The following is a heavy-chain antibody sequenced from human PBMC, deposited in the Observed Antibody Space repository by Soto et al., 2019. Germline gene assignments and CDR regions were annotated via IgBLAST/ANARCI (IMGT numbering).Heavy chain of an antibody. V-gene: IGHV1-2*02. CDR1: GYTFTGYH. CDR3: ARRLGLLVTPIPGY. Sequence: QVPLVQSGAEVKMPGASVKVSCKASGYTFTGYHMHWVRQAPGQGLEWMGWINPNSGVTIYAQKFQGRVIMTRETPITTAYMELSRLTSDDTAVYYCARRLGLLVTPIPGYWGQGTLVTVSS. D-gene: IGHD2-21*02. J-gene: IGHJ4*02. CDR2: INPNSGVT.